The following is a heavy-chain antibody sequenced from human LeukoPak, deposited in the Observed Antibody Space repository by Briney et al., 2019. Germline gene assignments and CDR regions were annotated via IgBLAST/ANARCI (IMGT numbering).Heavy chain of an antibody. J-gene: IGHJ3*02. CDR1: GYTFTSYG. Sequence: GASVKVSCKASGYTFTSYGISWVRQAPGQGLEWMGWISAYNGNTNYAQKLQGRVTMITDTSTSTAYMELRSLRSDDTAVYYCARSRGYSGYDKNDAFDIWGQGTMVTVSS. CDR2: ISAYNGNT. V-gene: IGHV1-18*01. CDR3: ARSRGYSGYDKNDAFDI. D-gene: IGHD5-12*01.